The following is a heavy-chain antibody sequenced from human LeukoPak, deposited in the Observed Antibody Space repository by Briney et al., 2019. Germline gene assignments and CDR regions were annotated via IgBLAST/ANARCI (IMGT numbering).Heavy chain of an antibody. D-gene: IGHD6-19*01. J-gene: IGHJ5*02. CDR2: ISGSGGST. CDR3: AKEGLYTSGSSDWFDP. Sequence: PGGSLRLSCAASGFTFSSYAMSWVRQAPGKGLEWVPAISGSGGSTYYADSVKGRFTISRDNSKNTLYLQMNSLRAEDTAVYYCAKEGLYTSGSSDWFDPWGQGTLVTVSS. CDR1: GFTFSSYA. V-gene: IGHV3-23*01.